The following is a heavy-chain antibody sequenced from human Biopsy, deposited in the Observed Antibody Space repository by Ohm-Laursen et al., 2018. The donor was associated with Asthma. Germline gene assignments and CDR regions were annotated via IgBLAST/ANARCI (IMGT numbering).Heavy chain of an antibody. J-gene: IGHJ6*01. D-gene: IGHD3-10*01. CDR3: ARAVDYSHYYGIDV. CDR2: ISVYNGNT. V-gene: IGHV1-18*01. Sequence: SVKVSCKTSGYTFNRAGITWVRQAPGQGLEWMGWISVYNGNTKVAQKLQDRVTMITDTSTSTAYMELRSLRSDDTAVYFCARAVDYSHYYGIDVWGQGTTVTVSP. CDR1: GYTFNRAG.